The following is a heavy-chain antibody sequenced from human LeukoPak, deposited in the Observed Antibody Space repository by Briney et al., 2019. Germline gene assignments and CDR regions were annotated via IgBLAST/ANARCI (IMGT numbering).Heavy chain of an antibody. V-gene: IGHV1-8*01. D-gene: IGHD4-17*01. CDR3: TRGPYAYSQY. Sequence: ASVKVSCKASGYTFTNYDINWVRQATRQGVEWMGWMNPDSGNTGYGQKFQGRLTMTRDASISTAYMELSSLRSEDTAFYYCTRGPYAYSQYWGQGTLVTVSS. J-gene: IGHJ1*01. CDR2: MNPDSGNT. CDR1: GYTFTNYD.